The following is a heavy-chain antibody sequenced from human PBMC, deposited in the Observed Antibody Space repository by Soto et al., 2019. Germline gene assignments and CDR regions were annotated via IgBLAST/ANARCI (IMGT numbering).Heavy chain of an antibody. CDR2: VSAYNGNT. V-gene: IGHV1-18*01. Sequence: QVQLVQSGAEVKKPGASVKVSCKASGYTFTSYASIWVRQAPGQGLEWMGWVSAYNGNTNYAQKLQGRVTMTTDTSTSTVYMELRSLRSDDTAVYYCARDAPPADYWGQGTLVTVSS. CDR3: ARDAPPADY. CDR1: GYTFTSYA. J-gene: IGHJ4*02.